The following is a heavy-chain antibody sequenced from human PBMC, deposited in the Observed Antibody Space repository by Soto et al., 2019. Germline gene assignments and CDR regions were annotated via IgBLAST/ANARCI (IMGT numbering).Heavy chain of an antibody. CDR2: INMDGSST. J-gene: IGHJ4*02. Sequence: GGSLRLSCAASGFTFSGDWMHWVRQAAGKGLVWVSRINMDGSSTNYADSVKGRFTISRDNAKNTLYLQLNSLRVDDTAVYYCARGPRGLYHHDYWGQGALVTVSS. CDR1: GFTFSGDW. V-gene: IGHV3-74*01. D-gene: IGHD2-2*01. CDR3: ARGPRGLYHHDY.